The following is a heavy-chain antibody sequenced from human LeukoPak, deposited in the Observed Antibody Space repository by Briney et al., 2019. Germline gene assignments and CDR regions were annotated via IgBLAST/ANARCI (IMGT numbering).Heavy chain of an antibody. D-gene: IGHD2-2*02. CDR3: ARGAAIAGSRY. J-gene: IGHJ4*02. Sequence: PGGSLRLSCAASGFTFSSYSMNWVRQAPGKGLEWVSYISSSGSTIYYADSVKGRFTISRDNAKNSLYLQMNSLRAEDTAVYYCARGAAIAGSRYWGQGTLVTVSS. CDR1: GFTFSSYS. CDR2: ISSSGSTI. V-gene: IGHV3-48*04.